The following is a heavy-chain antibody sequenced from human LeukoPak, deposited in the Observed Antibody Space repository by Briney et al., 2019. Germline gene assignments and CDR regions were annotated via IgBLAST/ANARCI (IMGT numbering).Heavy chain of an antibody. V-gene: IGHV4-39*01. CDR2: IYYSGST. Sequence: SETLSLTCTVSGGSISSSSYYWGWIRQPPGKGLEWIGSIYYSGSTYYNPPLKSRVTISVDTSKNQFSLKLSSVTAADTAVYYCARGPLSEDYYDSSGYYYLSYWGQGTLVTVSS. CDR1: GGSISSSSYY. CDR3: ARGPLSEDYYDSSGYYYLSY. D-gene: IGHD3-22*01. J-gene: IGHJ4*02.